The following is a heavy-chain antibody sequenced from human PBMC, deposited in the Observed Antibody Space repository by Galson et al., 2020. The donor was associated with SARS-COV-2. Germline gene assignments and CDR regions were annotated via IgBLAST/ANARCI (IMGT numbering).Heavy chain of an antibody. Sequence: GESLKISCKGSGYSFTSYWIGWVRQIPGKGLEWMGSIYPGDSDTRYSPSFQGQVTISADKSLSTAYLQWSSLKASDTAMYYCARLRDSWSGYYSLHTKHYYMDVWGKGTTVTVSS. D-gene: IGHD3-3*01. J-gene: IGHJ6*03. CDR3: ARLRDSWSGYYSLHTKHYYMDV. V-gene: IGHV5-51*01. CDR2: IYPGDSDT. CDR1: GYSFTSYW.